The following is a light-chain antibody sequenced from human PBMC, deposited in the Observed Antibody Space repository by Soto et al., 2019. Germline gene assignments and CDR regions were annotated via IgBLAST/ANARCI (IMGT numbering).Light chain of an antibody. CDR2: GAS. V-gene: IGKV3-15*01. CDR1: QSVSTD. Sequence: IVMTQSPATLSVSLGERATLSCRASQSVSTDLAWYQQKPGQAPRLLLFGASTRATGIPARFSGSGSGTEFLITISSLQSEDSAVYYCHQYNYWPPETFGQGTKVEIK. CDR3: HQYNYWPPET. J-gene: IGKJ1*01.